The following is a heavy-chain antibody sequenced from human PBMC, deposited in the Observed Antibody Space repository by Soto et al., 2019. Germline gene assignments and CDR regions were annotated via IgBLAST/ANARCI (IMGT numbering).Heavy chain of an antibody. CDR2: AVYRSKWFV. CDR1: GDSVSRTGAC. D-gene: IGHD2-15*01. Sequence: PSQTLSLPCVISGDSVSRTGACWNWFRQSPSRGLEWVGRAVYRSKWFVDCAASVQSRMTINPDTSRPQFSLQLNSVTPEDTAVYYCARVRCSGGTCLDGLDVWGQGTTVTVSS. V-gene: IGHV6-1*01. CDR3: ARVRCSGGTCLDGLDV. J-gene: IGHJ6*02.